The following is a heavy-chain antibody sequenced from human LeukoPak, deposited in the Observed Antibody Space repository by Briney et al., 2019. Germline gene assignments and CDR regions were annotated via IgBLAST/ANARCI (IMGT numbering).Heavy chain of an antibody. J-gene: IGHJ4*02. Sequence: GRSLRLSCTASGFTFGDYAMSWVRQAPGKGLEWVSLIYTSGSTYYADSVKGRFTISRDNSKNTLYLQMNSLRAEDTAVYYCARVTTSGSYKFDNWGQGTLVTVSS. D-gene: IGHD3-10*01. CDR2: IYTSGST. V-gene: IGHV3-53*01. CDR3: ARVTTSGSYKFDN. CDR1: GFTFGDYA.